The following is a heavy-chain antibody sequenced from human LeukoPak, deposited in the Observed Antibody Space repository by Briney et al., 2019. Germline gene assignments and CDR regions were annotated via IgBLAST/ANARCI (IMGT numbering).Heavy chain of an antibody. CDR2: IYSGGST. CDR1: RFTVSSNY. CDR3: AKEYCSSTTCYGCFDY. Sequence: GGSLRLSCAASRFTVSSNYMSWVRQAPGKGLEWVSVIYSGGSTYYADSVKGRFTISRDNAKNTLYLQMNSLRAEDTAVYYCAKEYCSSTTCYGCFDYWGQGTLVTVSS. D-gene: IGHD2-2*01. J-gene: IGHJ4*02. V-gene: IGHV3-53*01.